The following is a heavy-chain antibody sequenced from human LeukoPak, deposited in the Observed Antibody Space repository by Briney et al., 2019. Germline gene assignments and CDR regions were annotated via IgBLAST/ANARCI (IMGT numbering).Heavy chain of an antibody. CDR1: GGSFSGYY. Sequence: SETLSLTCAVYGGSFSGYYWSWIRQPPGKGLEWIGEINHSGSTNYNPSLKSRVTISVDTSKNQFSLKLSSVTAADTAVYYCARVGRYFDWYIDYWGQGTLVTVSS. CDR2: INHSGST. V-gene: IGHV4-34*01. CDR3: ARVGRYFDWYIDY. J-gene: IGHJ4*02. D-gene: IGHD3-9*01.